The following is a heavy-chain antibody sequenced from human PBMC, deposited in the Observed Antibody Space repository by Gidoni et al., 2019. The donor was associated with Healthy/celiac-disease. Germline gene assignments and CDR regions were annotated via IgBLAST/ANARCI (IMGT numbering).Heavy chain of an antibody. CDR2: FSSSSSTI. J-gene: IGHJ6*03. CDR3: ARESGDFWSGFYYYYMYV. D-gene: IGHD3-3*01. V-gene: IGHV3-48*01. Sequence: EVQLVEAGGGLVQPGGSLMLSCAAAGSTFSGDSRNLVRQAPGKGLELGSYFSSSSSTIYYVDPVQGRFTISRDNAKNSLYLQMNSLRAEDTAVYFCARESGDFWSGFYYYYMYVWGKGTTVTVSS. CDR1: GSTFSGDS.